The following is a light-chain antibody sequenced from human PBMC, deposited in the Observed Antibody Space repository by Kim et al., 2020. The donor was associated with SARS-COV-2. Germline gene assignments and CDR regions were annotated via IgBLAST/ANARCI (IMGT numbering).Light chain of an antibody. CDR1: ALPKQY. J-gene: IGLJ2*01. CDR2: KDS. Sequence: SPGQTVRITCSGDALPKQYAYWYQQKPGQAPVLVIYKDSERPSGIPERFSGSSSGTRVTLTISGVQAEDEADYYCQSADSSGTVVFGGGTQLTVL. CDR3: QSADSSGTVV. V-gene: IGLV3-25*03.